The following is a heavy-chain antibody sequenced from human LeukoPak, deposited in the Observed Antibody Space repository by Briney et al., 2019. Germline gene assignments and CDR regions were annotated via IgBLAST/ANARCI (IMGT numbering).Heavy chain of an antibody. J-gene: IGHJ4*02. D-gene: IGHD2-21*02. Sequence: GGSLRLSCAASGFTFSSYNMNWVRQAPGKGLEWVSYISSSSSTIYYADSVKGRFTISRDNAKNSLYLQMNSLRAEDTAVYYCAREQYCGGDCYDYFDYWGQGTLVTVSS. CDR2: ISSSSSTI. CDR3: AREQYCGGDCYDYFDY. V-gene: IGHV3-48*01. CDR1: GFTFSSYN.